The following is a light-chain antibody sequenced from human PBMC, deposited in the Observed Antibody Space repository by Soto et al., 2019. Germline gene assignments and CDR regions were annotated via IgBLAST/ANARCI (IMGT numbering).Light chain of an antibody. V-gene: IGKV3-11*01. J-gene: IGKJ5*01. CDR3: QQRHMWPIT. Sequence: EVLLTQSPLTLSLSPGERATLSCRASQSVRGLLAWYQQKPGQAPRLLIYDAYNRATGIPPRFSGSGSGTDFTLTISSLEPEDSAVYYCQQRHMWPITFGQGTRLEIK. CDR2: DAY. CDR1: QSVRGL.